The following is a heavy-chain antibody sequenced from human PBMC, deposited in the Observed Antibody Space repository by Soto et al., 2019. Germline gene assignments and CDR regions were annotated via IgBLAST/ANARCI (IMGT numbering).Heavy chain of an antibody. V-gene: IGHV6-1*01. Sequence: KQSQTLSLTCAISGDSVSSNSAAWNWIRQSPSRGLEWLGRTYYRSKWYNDYAVSVKSRITINPDTSKNQFSLQLNSVTPEDTAVYYCARDLRRCSSSTGGNCWFDPWGQGTLVTVSS. D-gene: IGHD6-13*01. CDR1: GDSVSSNSAA. CDR3: ARDLRRCSSSTGGNCWFDP. CDR2: TYYRSKWYN. J-gene: IGHJ5*02.